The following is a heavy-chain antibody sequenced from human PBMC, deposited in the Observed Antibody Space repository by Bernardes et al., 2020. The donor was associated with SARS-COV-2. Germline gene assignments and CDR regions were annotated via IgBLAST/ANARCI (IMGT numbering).Heavy chain of an antibody. V-gene: IGHV3-23*01. Sequence: GGSLRLSRSASGFTFSSYFMNWVRQAPGKGLEWVSGISFTGGTPYYADSVKGRFTISRDNSENTLYLQMNSLRVDDTAVYYCARRYSSDWRCFDYWGQGALVAVSS. CDR2: ISFTGGTP. J-gene: IGHJ4*02. D-gene: IGHD6-19*01. CDR1: GFTFSSYF. CDR3: ARRYSSDWRCFDY.